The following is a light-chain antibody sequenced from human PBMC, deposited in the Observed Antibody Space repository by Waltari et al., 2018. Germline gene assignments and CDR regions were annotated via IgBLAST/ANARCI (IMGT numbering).Light chain of an antibody. CDR2: GAS. Sequence: EIVLTQSPGTLSLSPGERGTLSCRASQSVSRFLAWYQQIPGQPPRLLIYGASTRATGSPDRFSGSGSGTDFSLTINRLGPEDFAVYYCQKYDRLPATFGQGTKVEIK. J-gene: IGKJ1*01. CDR3: QKYDRLPAT. V-gene: IGKV3-20*01. CDR1: QSVSRF.